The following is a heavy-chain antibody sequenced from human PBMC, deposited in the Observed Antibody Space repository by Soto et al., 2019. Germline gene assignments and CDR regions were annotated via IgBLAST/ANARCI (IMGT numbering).Heavy chain of an antibody. CDR3: AHKGPEDWPLDY. Sequence: QITLKESGPTLVRPTQTLTLTCAFSGFSLSTSRVGVGWIRQPPGKTLEWLAVIYWDDSKHYSPSLRSRLTITKDTAKNQVFLTRTNMDPMDTGTYYCAHKGPEDWPLDYWGQGTLVTGSS. V-gene: IGHV2-5*02. J-gene: IGHJ4*02. D-gene: IGHD3-9*01. CDR2: IYWDDSK. CDR1: GFSLSTSRVG.